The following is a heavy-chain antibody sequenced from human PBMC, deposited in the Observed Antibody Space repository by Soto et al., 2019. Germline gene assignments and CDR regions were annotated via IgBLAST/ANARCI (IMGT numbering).Heavy chain of an antibody. CDR2: INHSGST. CDR1: GGSFSGYY. D-gene: IGHD3-16*01. J-gene: IGHJ4*02. Sequence: KTSETLSLTCAVYGGSFSGYYWSWIRQPPGKGLEWIGEINHSGSTNYNPSLKSRVTISVDTSKNQFSLKLSSVTAADTAVYYCARGLGGITFGGVSPNDYWGQGTLVTVSS. V-gene: IGHV4-34*01. CDR3: ARGLGGITFGGVSPNDY.